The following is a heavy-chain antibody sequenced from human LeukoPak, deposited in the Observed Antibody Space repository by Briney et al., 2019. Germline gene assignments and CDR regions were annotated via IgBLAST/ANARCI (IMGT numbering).Heavy chain of an antibody. CDR2: INPNSGGT. CDR1: GYTFTGYY. D-gene: IGHD2-2*01. CDR3: ARGGPAAMIDYYYYGMDV. J-gene: IGHJ6*02. Sequence: AAVKVSCKASGYTFTGYYMHGVRQAPGQGREGMGWINPNSGGTNYAQKFQVRVTMTRDTSISTANIELSKLRSDDTAVYYCARGGPAAMIDYYYYGMDVWGQGTTVTVSS. V-gene: IGHV1-2*02.